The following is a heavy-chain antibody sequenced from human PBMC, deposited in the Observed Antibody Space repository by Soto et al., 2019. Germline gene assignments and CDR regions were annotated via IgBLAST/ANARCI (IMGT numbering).Heavy chain of an antibody. CDR2: IKQDGSEK. CDR3: ARDRYSYYDFWSGSLPYYYFGMDV. V-gene: IGHV3-7*01. CDR1: GFTFSSYW. Sequence: EVQLVESGGGLVQPGGSLRLSCAASGFTFSSYWMSWVRQAPGKGLELVANIKQDGSEKYYVDSVKGRFTISRDNAKNSLYLQMNSLRAEDTAVYYCARDRYSYYDFWSGSLPYYYFGMDVWGQGTTVTVSS. D-gene: IGHD3-3*01. J-gene: IGHJ6*02.